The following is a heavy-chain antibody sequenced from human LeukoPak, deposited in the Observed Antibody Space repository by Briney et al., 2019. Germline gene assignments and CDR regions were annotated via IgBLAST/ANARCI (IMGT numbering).Heavy chain of an antibody. CDR3: AKMRGSSWYRGIDY. D-gene: IGHD6-13*01. J-gene: IGHJ4*02. V-gene: IGHV4-28*01. CDR2: IYYSGST. CDR1: GYSISSNNW. Sequence: KSSETLSLTCAVSGYSISSNNWWGWIRQPPGKGLAWIGYIYYSGSTYYNPSLKSRVTMSVDTSKNQLSLKLSSVTAVDTAVYYCAKMRGSSWYRGIDYWGQGTLVTVSS.